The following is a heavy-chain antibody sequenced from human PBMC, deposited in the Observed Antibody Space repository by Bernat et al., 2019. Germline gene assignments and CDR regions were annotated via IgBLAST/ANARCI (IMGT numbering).Heavy chain of an antibody. V-gene: IGHV3-30*18. J-gene: IGHJ6*02. CDR3: AKDGYDFWSGYYLGGSAAHYYGMDV. CDR1: GFTFSSYG. D-gene: IGHD3-3*01. Sequence: QVQLVESGGGVVQPGRSLRLSCAASGFTFSSYGMHWVRQAPGKGLEWVAVISYDGSNKYYADSVKGRFTISRDNSKNTLYLQMNSLRAEDTAVYYCAKDGYDFWSGYYLGGSAAHYYGMDVWGQGTTVTVSS. CDR2: ISYDGSNK.